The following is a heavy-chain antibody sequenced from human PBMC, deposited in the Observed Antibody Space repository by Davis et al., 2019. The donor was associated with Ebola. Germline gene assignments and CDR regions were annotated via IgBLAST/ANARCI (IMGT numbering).Heavy chain of an antibody. J-gene: IGHJ6*02. CDR1: GYTFTGYY. D-gene: IGHD6-6*01. CDR3: ARDRASSSARDYYYGMDV. Sequence: ASVKVSCKASGYTFTGYYMHWVRQAPGQGLEWMGWINPNSGGTNYAQKFQGRVTMTRDTSISTAYMELSRLRSDDTAVYYCARDRASSSARDYYYGMDVWGQGTTVTVSS. CDR2: INPNSGGT. V-gene: IGHV1-2*02.